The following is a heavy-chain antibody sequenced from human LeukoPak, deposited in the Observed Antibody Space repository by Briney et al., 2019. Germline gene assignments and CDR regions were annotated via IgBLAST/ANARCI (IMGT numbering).Heavy chain of an antibody. J-gene: IGHJ4*02. Sequence: GGSLRLSCAASGFTFSSYSMNWVRQAPGKGLEWVSSISSSSSYIYYADSVKGRFTISRGNAKNSLYLQMNSLRAEDTAVYYCARGRGITMVRGVAFDYWGQGTLVTVSS. CDR3: ARGRGITMVRGVAFDY. CDR2: ISSSSSYI. CDR1: GFTFSSYS. V-gene: IGHV3-21*01. D-gene: IGHD3-10*01.